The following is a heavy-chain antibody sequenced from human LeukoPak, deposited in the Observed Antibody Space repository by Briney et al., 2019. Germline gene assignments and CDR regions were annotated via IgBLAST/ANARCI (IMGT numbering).Heavy chain of an antibody. CDR3: ARRRGSYYDY. V-gene: IGHV4-59*08. Sequence: SETLSLTCSVTGGSISSYYWSWIRQPPGKGLEWIGYIYYSGSTNYNPSLKSRVTISVDTSKNQFSLKLSSVTAADTAVYYCARRRGSYYDYWGQGTLVTVSS. CDR2: IYYSGST. CDR1: GGSISSYY. J-gene: IGHJ4*02. D-gene: IGHD1-26*01.